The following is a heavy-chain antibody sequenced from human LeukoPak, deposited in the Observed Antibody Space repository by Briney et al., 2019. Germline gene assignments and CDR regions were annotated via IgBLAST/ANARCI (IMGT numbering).Heavy chain of an antibody. CDR1: GGSISSSSYY. CDR3: ARHGVRGLWSGYYMGDNFDY. CDR2: IYYSGST. J-gene: IGHJ4*02. V-gene: IGHV4-39*01. Sequence: SETLSLTCIVPGGSISSSSYYWGWIRQPPGKGLEWIGSIYYSGSTYYNPSLKSRVTISVDTSKNQFSLKLSSVTAADTAVYYCARHGVRGLWSGYYMGDNFDYWGQGTLVTVSS. D-gene: IGHD3-3*01.